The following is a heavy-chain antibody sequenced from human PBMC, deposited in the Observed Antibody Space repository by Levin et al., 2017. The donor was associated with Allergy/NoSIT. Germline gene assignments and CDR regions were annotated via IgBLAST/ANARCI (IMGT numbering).Heavy chain of an antibody. CDR1: GFTSSSYW. Sequence: PGGSLRLSCAASGFTSSSYWMSWVRQAPGKGLEWVANIKEDGSEKYYVDSVKGRFTISRDNAKNSLYLQMNSLRAEDTAVYYCARAGSAGSVDYWGQGTLVTVSS. CDR2: IKEDGSEK. V-gene: IGHV3-7*01. CDR3: ARAGSAGSVDY. J-gene: IGHJ4*02. D-gene: IGHD1-14*01.